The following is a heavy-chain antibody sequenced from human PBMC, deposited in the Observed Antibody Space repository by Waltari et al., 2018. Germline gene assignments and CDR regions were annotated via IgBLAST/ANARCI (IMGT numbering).Heavy chain of an antibody. J-gene: IGHJ4*02. CDR1: GGSISSGGYS. Sequence: QLQLQESGSGLVKPSQTLSLTCAVSGGSISSGGYSWSWIRQPPGKGLEWIGYIYHSGSTYYNPSLKSRVTISVDRSKNQFSLKLSSVTAADTAVYYCTRFTRGPYYYFDYWGQGTLVTVSS. D-gene: IGHD3-10*01. V-gene: IGHV4-30-2*01. CDR3: TRFTRGPYYYFDY. CDR2: IYHSGST.